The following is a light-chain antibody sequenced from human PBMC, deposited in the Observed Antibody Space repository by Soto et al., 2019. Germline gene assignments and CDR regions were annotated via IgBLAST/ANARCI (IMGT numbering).Light chain of an antibody. V-gene: IGLV7-46*01. CDR3: LLSYSGARLVV. CDR2: DTS. Sequence: QAVVTQEPSLTVSPGGTVTLTCGSSTGAVTSGHYPYWFQEKPGQAPRTLIYDTSNKHSWTPARFSGSLLGGKAALTLSGAHPADEAEYYCLLSYSGARLVVFGGGTKLTVL. J-gene: IGLJ2*01. CDR1: TGAVTSGHY.